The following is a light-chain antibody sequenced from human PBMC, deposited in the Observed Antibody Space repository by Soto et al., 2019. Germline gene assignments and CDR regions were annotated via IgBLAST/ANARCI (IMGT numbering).Light chain of an antibody. Sequence: QSVLTQPPSASGTPGQGVTISCSGSSSDIGSNTVNWYQQLPGTAPKLLIYFNNQRPSGVPDRFSGSKSGTSASLASSGLQSEDEAQYYCSAWDDSLNGPVFGGGTKLTVL. CDR3: SAWDDSLNGPV. CDR1: SSDIGSNT. V-gene: IGLV1-44*01. J-gene: IGLJ3*02. CDR2: FNN.